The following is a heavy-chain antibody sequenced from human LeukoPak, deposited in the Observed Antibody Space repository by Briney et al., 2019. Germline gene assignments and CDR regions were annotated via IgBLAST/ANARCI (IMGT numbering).Heavy chain of an antibody. CDR3: ARETSQKGAHYMDV. D-gene: IGHD3-16*01. Sequence: PSETLSLTCSVSDDSITMYYWTWIRQPPGKGLEWIGYIYYSGSTNYNPSLKSRVTISLDTSKNQFSLKLSSVTAADTAVYYCARETSQKGAHYMDVWGKGTTVTISS. CDR2: IYYSGST. J-gene: IGHJ6*03. CDR1: DDSITMYY. V-gene: IGHV4-59*01.